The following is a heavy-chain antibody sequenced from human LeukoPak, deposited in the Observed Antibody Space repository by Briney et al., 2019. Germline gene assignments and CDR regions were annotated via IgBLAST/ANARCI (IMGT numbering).Heavy chain of an antibody. D-gene: IGHD3-22*01. CDR1: GYTFTSYY. CDR2: INPSGGST. V-gene: IGHV1-46*01. CDR3: ARDQFYDSSGYFEYYFDY. Sequence: ASVKVSCKASGYTFTSYYMHWVRQAPGQGLEWMGIINPSGGSTSYAQKFQRRVTMTRDTSTSTVYMELSSLRSEDTAVYYCARDQFYDSSGYFEYYFDYWGQGTLVTVSS. J-gene: IGHJ4*02.